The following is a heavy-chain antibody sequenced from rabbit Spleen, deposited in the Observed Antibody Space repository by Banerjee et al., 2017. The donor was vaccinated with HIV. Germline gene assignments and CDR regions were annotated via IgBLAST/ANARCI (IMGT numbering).Heavy chain of an antibody. D-gene: IGHD1-1*01. CDR3: ARDTSSSFSSYGMDL. CDR2: IDAGSSGFT. V-gene: IGHV1S40*01. J-gene: IGHJ6*01. Sequence: QSLEESGGDLVKPGASLTLTCTASGVSFSISSYLCWVRQAPGKGLEWIACIDAGSSGFTYIATWAKGRFTCSKTSSTTVTLQMTRLTAADTATYFCARDTSSSFSSYGMDLWGPGTLVTVS. CDR1: GVSFSISSY.